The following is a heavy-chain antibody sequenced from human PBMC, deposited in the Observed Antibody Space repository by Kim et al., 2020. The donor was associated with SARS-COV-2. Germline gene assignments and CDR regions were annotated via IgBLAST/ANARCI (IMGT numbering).Heavy chain of an antibody. CDR2: K. Sequence: KYYAYSVKGRFTISSDNSKKTLYLQMNSLRAYDTTVYYCAKGTPAPYYYYAMDVWGQGTTVTVSS. D-gene: IGHD2-2*01. V-gene: IGHV3-30*02. CDR3: AKGTPAPYYYYAMDV. J-gene: IGHJ6*02.